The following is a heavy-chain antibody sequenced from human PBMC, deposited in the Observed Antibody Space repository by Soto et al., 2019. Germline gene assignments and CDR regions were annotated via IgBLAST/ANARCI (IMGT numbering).Heavy chain of an antibody. D-gene: IGHD5-12*01. J-gene: IGHJ4*02. CDR3: AHMGYTDGYVDY. CDR2: IYWDEDK. Sequence: QISLRESGPTLVKPTQTLTLTCSFSGFSLSTTGVGVGWIRQPPGKALEWLAVIYWDEDKSYSPSLKSRLTITKDNPKNQVVLTMTNMDPVDTATYYCAHMGYTDGYVDYWGQGPLVTVSS. CDR1: GFSLSTTGVG. V-gene: IGHV2-5*02.